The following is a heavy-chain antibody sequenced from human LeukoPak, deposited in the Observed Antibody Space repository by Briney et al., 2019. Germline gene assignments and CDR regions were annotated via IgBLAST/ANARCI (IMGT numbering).Heavy chain of an antibody. J-gene: IGHJ3*02. CDR1: GYTFTGYY. CDR3: ARDAVSPSGAFDI. Sequence: ASVRVSCKASGYTFTGYYMHWVRQAPGQGLEWMGWINPNSGGTNYAQRFQGRVTMTRDTSISTAYMELSRLRSDDTAVYYCARDAVSPSGAFDIWGQGTMVTVSS. D-gene: IGHD6-25*01. CDR2: INPNSGGT. V-gene: IGHV1-2*02.